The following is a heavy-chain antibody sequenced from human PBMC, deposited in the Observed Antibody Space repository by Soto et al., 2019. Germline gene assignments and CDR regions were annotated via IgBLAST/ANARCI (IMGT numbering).Heavy chain of an antibody. CDR3: AQHRGDVRFLTLHFDL. Sequence: GGSLRLSCAASGFTFSSYAMSWVRQAPGKGLEWVSAISGSGGSTYYADSVKGRFTISRDNSKSTLYLQMNSLRAEDTAVYYCAQHRGDVRFLTLHFDLWGRGTLVTVSS. CDR1: GFTFSSYA. D-gene: IGHD3-3*01. V-gene: IGHV3-23*01. CDR2: ISGSGGST. J-gene: IGHJ2*01.